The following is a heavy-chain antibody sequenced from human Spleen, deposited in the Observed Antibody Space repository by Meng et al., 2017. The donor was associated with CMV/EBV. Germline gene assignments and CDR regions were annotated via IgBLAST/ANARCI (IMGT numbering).Heavy chain of an antibody. Sequence: KRQESGPGLVKPSETLSLTCAVYGGSFSGYYWSWIRQPPGKGLEWIGEINHSGSTNYNPSLKSRVTISVDTSKNQFSLKLSSVTAADTAMYYCARGGGCSSSSCDLDYWGQGVLVTVSS. CDR3: ARGGGCSSSSCDLDY. CDR1: GGSFSGYY. J-gene: IGHJ4*02. V-gene: IGHV4-34*10. D-gene: IGHD2-2*01. CDR2: INHSGST.